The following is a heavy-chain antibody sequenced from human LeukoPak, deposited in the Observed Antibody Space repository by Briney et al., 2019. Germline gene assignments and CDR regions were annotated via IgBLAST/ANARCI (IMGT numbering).Heavy chain of an antibody. CDR2: ISGSGETT. Sequence: GGSLRRYCAASGFTFSSYGMTWLRQTPAKGLEWVSAISGSGETTYYSDSVKGRFTISRDNSKNTLFLQMNSLRVEDAAMYYCAKTNGYFDQWGQGTLVAVSS. CDR1: GFTFSSYG. CDR3: AKTNGYFDQ. D-gene: IGHD2-8*01. V-gene: IGHV3-23*01. J-gene: IGHJ4*02.